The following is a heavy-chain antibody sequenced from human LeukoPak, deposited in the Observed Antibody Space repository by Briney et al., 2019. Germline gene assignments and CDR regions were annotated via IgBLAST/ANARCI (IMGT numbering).Heavy chain of an antibody. CDR2: IKTDGSRT. J-gene: IGHJ3*02. CDR1: GFTFSNYW. Sequence: GGSLRLSCVASGFTFSNYWIHWVRQAPGKGLVWVSGIKTDGSRTSYAEFVKGRFTISRDNAKNTLYVQMNSLRTEDTAVYYCAREYSRTFGTHDGFDIWGQGTMVTVSS. V-gene: IGHV3-74*01. D-gene: IGHD6-13*01. CDR3: AREYSRTFGTHDGFDI.